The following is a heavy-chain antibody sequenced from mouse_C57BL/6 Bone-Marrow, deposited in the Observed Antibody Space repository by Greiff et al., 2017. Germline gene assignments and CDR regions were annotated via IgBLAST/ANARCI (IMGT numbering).Heavy chain of an antibody. J-gene: IGHJ1*03. CDR1: GYTFTSYW. V-gene: IGHV1-64*01. CDR2: IHPNSGST. CDR3: ARRTGTYRYCDG. Sequence: QVQLKESGAELVKPGASVKLSCKASGYTFTSYWMHWVKQRPGQGLEWIGLIHPNSGSTNYNEKFKSKATLTVDKSSSTAYMQLSSLTSEDSAVYYGARRTGTYRYCDGWGTGTTVTVSS. D-gene: IGHD4-1*01.